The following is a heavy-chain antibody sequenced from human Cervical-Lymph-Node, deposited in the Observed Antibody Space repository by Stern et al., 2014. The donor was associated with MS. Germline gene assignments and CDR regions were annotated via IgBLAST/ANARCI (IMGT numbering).Heavy chain of an antibody. CDR2: ISGSGGST. Sequence: EVQLLESGGGLVQPGGSLRLSCAASGFTFSSYAMSWVHQAPGKGLEWDSAISGSGGSTYYADSVKGRFTISRDNSKNTLYLQMNSLRAEDTAVYYCAKAETTVVTPGTYDYWGQGTLVTVSS. CDR1: GFTFSSYA. J-gene: IGHJ4*02. D-gene: IGHD4-23*01. CDR3: AKAETTVVTPGTYDY. V-gene: IGHV3-23*01.